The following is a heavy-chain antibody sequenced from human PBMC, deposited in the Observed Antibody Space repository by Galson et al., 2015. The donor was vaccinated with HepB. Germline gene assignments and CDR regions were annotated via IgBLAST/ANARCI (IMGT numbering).Heavy chain of an antibody. J-gene: IGHJ2*01. D-gene: IGHD6-13*01. CDR2: ISYDGSNK. CDR1: GFTFSSYA. V-gene: IGHV3-30-3*01. CDR3: ARELEDSSSWYEQGSYWYFDL. Sequence: SLRLSCAASGFTFSSYAMSWVRQAPGKGLEWVAVISYDGSNKYYADSVKGRFTISRDNSKNTLYLQMNSLRAEDTAVYYCARELEDSSSWYEQGSYWYFDLWGRGTLVTVSS.